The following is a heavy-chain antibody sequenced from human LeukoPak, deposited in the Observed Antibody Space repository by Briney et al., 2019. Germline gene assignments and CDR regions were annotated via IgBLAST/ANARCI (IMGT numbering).Heavy chain of an antibody. CDR2: INQSGIT. CDR3: ARQIDSSGSFDY. J-gene: IGHJ4*02. D-gene: IGHD3-22*01. Sequence: SETLSLTCAVYGGSFSGYYWNWIRQPPGKGLEWVGEINQSGITDYNSSLKSRVTISLDTSNNQFSLKLSSVTAADTAVYYCARQIDSSGSFDYWGQGTLVTVSS. V-gene: IGHV4-34*01. CDR1: GGSFSGYY.